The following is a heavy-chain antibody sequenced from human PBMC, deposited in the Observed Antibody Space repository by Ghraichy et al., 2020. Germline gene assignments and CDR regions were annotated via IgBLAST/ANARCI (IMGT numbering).Heavy chain of an antibody. V-gene: IGHV3-48*02. Sequence: GGSLRLSCVASGFTLSTYNMNWVRQAPGKGLGWISYISSTNTIYYADSVRGRFTISRDNAKNSLYLQMNSLRDEDTAVYHCVRGYDLGFDFWGQGILVTVSS. CDR3: VRGYDLGFDF. D-gene: IGHD3-3*01. CDR2: ISSTNTI. CDR1: GFTLSTYN. J-gene: IGHJ4*02.